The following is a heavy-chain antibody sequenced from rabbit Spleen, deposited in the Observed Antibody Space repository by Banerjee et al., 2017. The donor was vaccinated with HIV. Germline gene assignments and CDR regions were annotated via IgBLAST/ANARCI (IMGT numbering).Heavy chain of an antibody. Sequence: QLKESGGGLVQPGGSLKLSCKASGFDFSSYYMSWVRQAPGKGLEWIGYIDPVFGSAYYVSWVNGRFSISRENTQNTVSLQLNSLTAADTATYFCARESIYGGAGGDASFNLWGPGTLVTVS. CDR2: IDPVFGSA. J-gene: IGHJ4*01. CDR3: ARESIYGGAGGDASFNL. V-gene: IGHV1S7*01. CDR1: GFDFSSYY. D-gene: IGHD4-2*01.